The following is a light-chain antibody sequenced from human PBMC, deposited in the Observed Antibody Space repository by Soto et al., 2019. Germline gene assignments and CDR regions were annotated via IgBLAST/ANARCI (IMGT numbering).Light chain of an antibody. Sequence: DIQMTQSPSSLSASVGDRVTITCRASQTISSYLNWYQQKPGKAPKLLIYAASSLQSAVPSRFSGSGSGTDFTLTISSLQPEDFATYYCQQSHSIPYTFGQATKLEIK. J-gene: IGKJ2*01. CDR2: AAS. CDR3: QQSHSIPYT. CDR1: QTISSY. V-gene: IGKV1-39*01.